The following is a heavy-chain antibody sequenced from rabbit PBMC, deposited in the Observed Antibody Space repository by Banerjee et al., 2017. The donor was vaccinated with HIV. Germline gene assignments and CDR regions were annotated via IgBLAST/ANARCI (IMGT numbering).Heavy chain of an antibody. J-gene: IGHJ4*01. D-gene: IGHD7-1*01. CDR2: IYAGSSGST. CDR1: GFSFSSSYY. Sequence: QEQLVESGGGLVQPEGALTLTCTASGFSFSSSYYMCWVRQAPGKGLEWIACIYAGSSGSTYYASWAKGRFTISKTSSITVTLQMTGLTAADTATYFCAREGANSAGFSLWGPGTLVTVS. V-gene: IGHV1S45*01. CDR3: AREGANSAGFSL.